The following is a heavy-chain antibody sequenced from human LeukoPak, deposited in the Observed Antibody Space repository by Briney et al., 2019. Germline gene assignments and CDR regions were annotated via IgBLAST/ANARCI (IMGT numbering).Heavy chain of an antibody. Sequence: GGSLRLSWAASGFTFSSYAMHWVRQAPGKGLEWVAVISYDGSNKYYADSVKGRFTISRDNSKNTLYLQMNSLRAEDTAVYYCAREGNYYDSSGSLTAFDIWGQGTMVTVSS. CDR2: ISYDGSNK. CDR1: GFTFSSYA. CDR3: AREGNYYDSSGSLTAFDI. J-gene: IGHJ3*02. V-gene: IGHV3-30*04. D-gene: IGHD3-22*01.